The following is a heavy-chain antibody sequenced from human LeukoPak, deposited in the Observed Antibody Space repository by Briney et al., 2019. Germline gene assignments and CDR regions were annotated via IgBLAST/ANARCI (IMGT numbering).Heavy chain of an antibody. D-gene: IGHD2-15*01. CDR2: ISAYNGNT. CDR3: ARENGFPGYCSGGSCYPDTYYFDY. CDR1: GYTFTSYG. Sequence: GASVKVSCTASGYTFTSYGISWVRQAPGQGLEWMGWISAYNGNTNYAQKLQGRVTTTTDTSTSTAYMELRSLRSDDTAVYYCARENGFPGYCSGGSCYPDTYYFDYWGQGTLVTVSS. J-gene: IGHJ4*02. V-gene: IGHV1-18*01.